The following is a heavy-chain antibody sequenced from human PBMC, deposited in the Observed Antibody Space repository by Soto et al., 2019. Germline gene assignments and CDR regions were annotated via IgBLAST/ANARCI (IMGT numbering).Heavy chain of an antibody. J-gene: IGHJ6*02. CDR2: IYPGDSDT. Sequence: GESLKIACKGSGYSFTSYWIGWVRQMPGKGLEWMGIIYPGDSDTRYSPSFQGQVTISADKSISTAYLQWSSLKASDTDMYYCARHVPANAYYYGMDVWGQGTTVTVSS. D-gene: IGHD2-2*01. V-gene: IGHV5-51*01. CDR3: ARHVPANAYYYGMDV. CDR1: GYSFTSYW.